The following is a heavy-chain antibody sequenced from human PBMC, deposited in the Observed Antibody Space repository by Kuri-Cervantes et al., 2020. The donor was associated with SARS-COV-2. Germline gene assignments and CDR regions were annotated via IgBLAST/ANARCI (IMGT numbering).Heavy chain of an antibody. D-gene: IGHD3-16*01. Sequence: SETLSLTCAISGDSVSSNSAAWNWIRQSPSRGLEWLGRTYYRSKWYNDYAVSVKSRVSINPDTSKNQFSLKLSSVTAADTAVYYCARALGTPGWFDPWGQGTLVTVSS. CDR3: ARALGTPGWFDP. CDR2: TYYRSKWYN. CDR1: GDSVSSNSAA. V-gene: IGHV6-1*01. J-gene: IGHJ5*02.